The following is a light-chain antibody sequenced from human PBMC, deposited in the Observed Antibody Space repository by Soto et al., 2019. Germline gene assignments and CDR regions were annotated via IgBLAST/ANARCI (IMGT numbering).Light chain of an antibody. J-gene: IGLJ1*01. CDR1: NSDVGGYNY. CDR2: DVT. V-gene: IGLV2-14*01. Sequence: QSALTQPASVSGSPGQSITISCTGTNSDVGGYNYVSWYQQHPVKAPKLMIYDVTNRPSGVSDRFSGSKSGNTASLPISGLQSEDDADYYSSSYTSSSTPYVFGTGTKLTVL. CDR3: SSYTSSSTPYV.